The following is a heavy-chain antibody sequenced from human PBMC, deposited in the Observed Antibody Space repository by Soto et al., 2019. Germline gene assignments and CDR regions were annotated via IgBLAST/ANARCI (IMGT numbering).Heavy chain of an antibody. CDR2: FDPEDGET. Sequence: ASVKVSCKVSGYTLTELSMHWVRQAPGKGLEWMGGFDPEDGETIYAQKFQGRVTMTEDTSTDTAYMELSSLRSEETAVYYCATVGPKAGVVVPAAKGDYYYYGMDVWGQGTTVTVSS. CDR1: GYTLTELS. V-gene: IGHV1-24*01. J-gene: IGHJ6*02. CDR3: ATVGPKAGVVVPAAKGDYYYYGMDV. D-gene: IGHD2-2*01.